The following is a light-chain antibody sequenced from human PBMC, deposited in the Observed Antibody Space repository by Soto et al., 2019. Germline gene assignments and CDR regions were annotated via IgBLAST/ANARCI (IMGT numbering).Light chain of an antibody. J-gene: IGKJ2*01. CDR2: GAS. V-gene: IGKV3-11*01. CDR3: QHRGKWPRT. CDR1: QSVSSY. Sequence: EIVLTQSPATLSLSPGERATLSCRASQSVSSYLAWYQQKPGQAPRLLIYGASNRATSIPARFSGSGSGTDFSLTISSLESEDFAVYYCQHRGKWPRTFGQGTKLEIK.